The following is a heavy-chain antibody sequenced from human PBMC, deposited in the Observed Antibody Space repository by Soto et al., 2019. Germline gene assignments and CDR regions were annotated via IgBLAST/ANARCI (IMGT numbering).Heavy chain of an antibody. CDR3: ARLEIRYCSSTSCRINWFDP. CDR1: GGSISSSSYY. V-gene: IGHV4-39*01. CDR2: IYYSGST. J-gene: IGHJ5*02. Sequence: SETLSLTCTVSGGSISSSSYYWGWIRQPPGKGLEWIGSIYYSGSTYYNPSLKSRVTISVDTSKNQFSLKLSSVTAADTAVYYCARLEIRYCSSTSCRINWFDPWGQGTLVTVSS. D-gene: IGHD2-2*01.